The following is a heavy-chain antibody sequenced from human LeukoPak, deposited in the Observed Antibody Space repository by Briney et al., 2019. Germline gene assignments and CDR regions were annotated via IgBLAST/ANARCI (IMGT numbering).Heavy chain of an antibody. D-gene: IGHD3-9*01. V-gene: IGHV1-24*01. J-gene: IGHJ4*02. CDR2: FDPEDGET. CDR1: GYTLTELS. Sequence: GAPVKVSCKVSGYTLTELSMHWVRQAPGKGLEWMGGFDPEDGETIYAQKFQGRVTMTEDTSTDTAYMELSSLRSEDTAVYYCATDLIRESRYLDYWGQGTLVTVSS. CDR3: ATDLIRESRYLDY.